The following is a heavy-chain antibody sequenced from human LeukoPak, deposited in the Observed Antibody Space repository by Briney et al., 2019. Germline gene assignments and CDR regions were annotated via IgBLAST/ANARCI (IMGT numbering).Heavy chain of an antibody. CDR1: GYTFTGYY. Sequence: ASVKVSCKASGYTFTGYYMHWVRQATGQGLEWMGWMNPNSGNTGYAQKFQGRVTMTRNTSISTAYMELSSLRSEDTAVYYCARPYYDFWSGYSENAYFDYWGQGTLVTVSS. J-gene: IGHJ4*02. V-gene: IGHV1-8*02. D-gene: IGHD3-3*01. CDR2: MNPNSGNT. CDR3: ARPYYDFWSGYSENAYFDY.